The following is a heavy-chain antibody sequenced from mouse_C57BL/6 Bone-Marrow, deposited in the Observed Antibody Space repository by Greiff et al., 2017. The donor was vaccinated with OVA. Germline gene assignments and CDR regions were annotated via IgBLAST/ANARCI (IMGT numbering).Heavy chain of an antibody. D-gene: IGHD3-3*01. CDR2: ISSGGDYI. J-gene: IGHJ4*01. CDR1: GFTFSSYA. V-gene: IGHV5-9-1*02. CDR3: TRGGDVGAMDF. Sequence: EVQVVESGEGLVKPGGSLKLSCAASGFTFSSYAMSWVRQTPEKRLEWVAYISSGGDYIYYADTVKGRFTISRDNARNTLYLQMSSLKSEDTAMYYCTRGGDVGAMDFWGPGTSVTVSS.